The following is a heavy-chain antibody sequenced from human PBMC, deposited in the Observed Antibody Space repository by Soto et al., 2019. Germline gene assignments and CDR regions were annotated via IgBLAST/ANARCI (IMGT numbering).Heavy chain of an antibody. J-gene: IGHJ6*02. CDR1: GFTVSSNY. Sequence: EVQVVESGGGLVQPGGSLRLSCAASGFTVSSNYMSWVRQTPGKGLEWVSMIYSRGDIVYSDSVRGRFSVSRDNPKNTMHLQMTSLRVEDTAVYYCARDFGSYATGYYGMDVWGQGTTFTVSS. V-gene: IGHV3-66*01. D-gene: IGHD3-10*01. CDR2: IYSRGDI. CDR3: ARDFGSYATGYYGMDV.